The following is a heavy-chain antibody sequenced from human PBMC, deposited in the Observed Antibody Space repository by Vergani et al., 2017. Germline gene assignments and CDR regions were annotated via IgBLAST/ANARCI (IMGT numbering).Heavy chain of an antibody. CDR1: GFTFSSYA. D-gene: IGHD1-26*01. CDR3: ANPLVGATRVCDY. V-gene: IGHV3-23*01. J-gene: IGHJ4*02. Sequence: EVQLLESGGGLVQPGGSLRLSCAASGFTFSSYAMSWVRQAPGKGLEWVSAISGSGGSTYYADSVKGRFTISRDNSKNTLYLQMTSLRAEDTAVYYCANPLVGATRVCDYWGQGTLVTVSS. CDR2: ISGSGGST.